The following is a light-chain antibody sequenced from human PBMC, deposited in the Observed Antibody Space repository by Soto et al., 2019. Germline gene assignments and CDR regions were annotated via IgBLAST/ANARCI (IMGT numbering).Light chain of an antibody. CDR2: DAS. V-gene: IGKV3-20*01. CDR1: ENVFRNY. Sequence: IVLTQSPGTLSLSPGERATLSCRAIENVFRNYLAWFQQRPGQAPRLLIYDASTRATGIPDRFSGSGSGTDFTLTISRLEPEDFAVYFCHQYAKSPLVFGGGTKVDI. J-gene: IGKJ4*01. CDR3: HQYAKSPLV.